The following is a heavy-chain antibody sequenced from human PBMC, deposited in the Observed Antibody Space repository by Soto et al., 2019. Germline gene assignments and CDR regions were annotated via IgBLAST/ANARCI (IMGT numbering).Heavy chain of an antibody. V-gene: IGHV1-18*04. J-gene: IGHJ6*02. CDR2: ISAYNGNT. Sequence: GASVKVSCKASGYTFTSYGISWVRQAPGQGLEWMGWISAYNGNTNYAQKLQGRVTMTTDTSTSTAYMELRSLRSEDTAVYYCATGYSSGWYPLAGHMDVWGQGTTVTVSS. CDR3: ATGYSSGWYPLAGHMDV. CDR1: GYTFTSYG. D-gene: IGHD6-19*01.